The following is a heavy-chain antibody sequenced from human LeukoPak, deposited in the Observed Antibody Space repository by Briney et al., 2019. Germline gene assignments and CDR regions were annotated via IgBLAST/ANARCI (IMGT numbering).Heavy chain of an antibody. CDR2: ISGSGGST. CDR3: AKGTAGSGSYIFPFDY. Sequence: GGSLRLSCAASGFTFSSYAMNWVRQAPGKGLEWVSVISGSGGSTYYADSVKGRFTISRDNSKNTLYLQMNSLRAEDTAVYYCAKGTAGSGSYIFPFDYWGQGTLVTVSS. J-gene: IGHJ4*02. V-gene: IGHV3-23*01. D-gene: IGHD3-10*01. CDR1: GFTFSSYA.